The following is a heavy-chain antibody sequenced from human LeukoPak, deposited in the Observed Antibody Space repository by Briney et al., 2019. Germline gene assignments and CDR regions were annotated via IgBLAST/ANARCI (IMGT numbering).Heavy chain of an antibody. Sequence: ASVKVSCKASGYTFTGYYMHWVRRAPGQGLEWMGWINPNSGGTNYAQKFQGRVTMTRDTSISTAYMELSRLRSDDTAVYYCARSDILTGYYPDYWGQGTLVTVSS. V-gene: IGHV1-2*02. CDR2: INPNSGGT. CDR1: GYTFTGYY. D-gene: IGHD3-9*01. CDR3: ARSDILTGYYPDY. J-gene: IGHJ4*02.